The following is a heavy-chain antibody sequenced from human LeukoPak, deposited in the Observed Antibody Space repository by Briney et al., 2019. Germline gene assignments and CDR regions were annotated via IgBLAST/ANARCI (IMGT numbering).Heavy chain of an antibody. V-gene: IGHV4-39*07. CDR1: GGSISSGDYY. Sequence: SETLSLTCSVSGGSISSGDYYWSWIRQPPGKGLEWIGEINHSGSTNYNPSLKSRVTISVDTSKNQFSLKLSSVTAADTAVYYCAREVLGVTIFGVVKVRGYYYYMDVWGKGTTVTVSS. CDR2: INHSGST. J-gene: IGHJ6*03. CDR3: AREVLGVTIFGVVKVRGYYYYMDV. D-gene: IGHD3-3*01.